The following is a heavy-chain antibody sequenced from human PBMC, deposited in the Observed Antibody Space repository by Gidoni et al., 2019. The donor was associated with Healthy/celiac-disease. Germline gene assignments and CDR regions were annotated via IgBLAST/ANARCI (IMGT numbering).Heavy chain of an antibody. CDR3: ATRLITMVRGVIITNVDYGMDV. CDR2: FDPEDGET. V-gene: IGHV1-24*01. D-gene: IGHD3-10*01. J-gene: IGHJ6*02. CDR1: GYTLTELS. Sequence: QVQLVQSGAEVKKPGASVKVSCKVSGYTLTELSMHWVRQAPGKGLEWMGGFDPEDGETIYAQKFQGRVTMTEDTSTDTAYMELSSLRSEDTAVYYCATRLITMVRGVIITNVDYGMDVWGQGTTVTVSS.